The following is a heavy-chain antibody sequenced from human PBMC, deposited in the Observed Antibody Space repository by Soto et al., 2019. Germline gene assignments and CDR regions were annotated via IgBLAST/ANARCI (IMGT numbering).Heavy chain of an antibody. D-gene: IGHD6-13*01. Sequence: GGSLRLSCAASGFTVSSNYMSWVRQAPGKGLEWVSVIYSGGSTYYAYSVKGRFTISRDNAKKTLYLQMNSLRAEDTAVYYCARVRYSSSWYSDAFDIWGQGTMVTAS. CDR1: GFTVSSNY. J-gene: IGHJ3*02. CDR3: ARVRYSSSWYSDAFDI. CDR2: IYSGGST. V-gene: IGHV3-53*01.